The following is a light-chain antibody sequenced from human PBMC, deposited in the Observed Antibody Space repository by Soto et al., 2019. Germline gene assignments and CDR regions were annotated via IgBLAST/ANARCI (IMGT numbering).Light chain of an antibody. CDR2: EVS. Sequence: QSVLTQPASVSGSPGQSITISCTGTSSDVGSYNLDSWYQQHPGKAPKLMIYEVSKRPSGVSNRFSGSKSGNTASLTISGLQAEDEADYYCCSYAGSSTFVFGTGTKVTV. V-gene: IGLV2-23*02. CDR3: CSYAGSSTFV. CDR1: SSDVGSYNL. J-gene: IGLJ1*01.